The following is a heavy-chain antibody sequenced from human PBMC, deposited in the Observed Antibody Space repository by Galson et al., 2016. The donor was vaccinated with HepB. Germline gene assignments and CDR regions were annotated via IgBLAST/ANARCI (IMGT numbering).Heavy chain of an antibody. D-gene: IGHD3-16*01. CDR2: IKEDGSQK. Sequence: SLRLSCAASGFTFDSYWMSWVRQAPGKGLEWVANIKEDGSQKYYVDSVKGRFTISRDNAKNSLYLQMNSLRAEDTAVYYCAKGGFYHGLGDYWSQGTLVTISS. V-gene: IGHV3-7*02. CDR3: AKGGFYHGLGDY. J-gene: IGHJ4*02. CDR1: GFTFDSYW.